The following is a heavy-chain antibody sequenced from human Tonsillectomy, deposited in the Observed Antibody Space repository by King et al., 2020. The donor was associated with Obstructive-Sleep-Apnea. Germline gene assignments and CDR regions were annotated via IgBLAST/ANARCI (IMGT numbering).Heavy chain of an antibody. V-gene: IGHV3-30*04. CDR2: ISYDGSNK. Sequence: VQLVESGGGVVQPGRSLRLSCAASGFTFRSYAMHWVRQAPGKGLEWVAVISYDGSNKYYADSVKGRFTISRDNSKNTLYLQMNSLRAEDTAVYYCAREYSSGPAFDYWGQGTLVTVSS. CDR3: AREYSSGPAFDY. D-gene: IGHD6-19*01. J-gene: IGHJ4*02. CDR1: GFTFRSYA.